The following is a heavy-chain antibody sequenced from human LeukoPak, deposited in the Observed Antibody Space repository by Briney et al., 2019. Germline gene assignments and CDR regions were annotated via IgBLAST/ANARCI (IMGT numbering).Heavy chain of an antibody. CDR1: GGSLSSGGYY. CDR2: IHNSGST. V-gene: IGHV4-31*01. Sequence: PSETLSLTCTVSGGSLSSGGYYWSWIRQHPGTGLEWIGYIHNSGSTYYNPSLKSPVSISVDTSKSHFSLRLSSVTAADTAVYYCARGEYYGSGSYYPGDYWGQGTLVTVSS. J-gene: IGHJ4*02. CDR3: ARGEYYGSGSYYPGDY. D-gene: IGHD3-10*01.